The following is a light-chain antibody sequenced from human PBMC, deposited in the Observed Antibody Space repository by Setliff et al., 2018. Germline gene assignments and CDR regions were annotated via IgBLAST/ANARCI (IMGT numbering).Light chain of an antibody. CDR2: DVS. J-gene: IGLJ3*02. Sequence: QSALTQPRSVSGSPGQSVTISCTGTSSDVGGYNYVSWYQQRPGKAPKLMIFDVSRRPSGVPDRFSGSKSGNTASLTISGLQAEDEADYYCNSYTSSEIWVFGGGTKVTV. CDR1: SSDVGGYNY. CDR3: NSYTSSEIWV. V-gene: IGLV2-11*01.